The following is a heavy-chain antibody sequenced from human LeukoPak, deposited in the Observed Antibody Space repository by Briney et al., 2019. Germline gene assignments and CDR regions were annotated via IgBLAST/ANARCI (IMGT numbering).Heavy chain of an antibody. CDR1: GLTLSSYS. D-gene: IGHD3-10*01. V-gene: IGHV3-21*01. J-gene: IGHJ4*02. CDR2: ISSSSSYI. CDR3: ARVLYYGSGTDY. Sequence: GGSLRLSCAASGLTLSSYSMNWVRQAPGKGLEWVSSISSSSSYIYYADSVKGRFTISRDNAKNSLYLQMNSLRAEDTAVYYCARVLYYGSGTDYWGQGTLVTVSS.